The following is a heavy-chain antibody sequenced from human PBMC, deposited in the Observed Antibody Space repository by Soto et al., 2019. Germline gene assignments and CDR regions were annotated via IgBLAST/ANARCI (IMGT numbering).Heavy chain of an antibody. J-gene: IGHJ4*02. V-gene: IGHV4-34*01. CDR1: GGSFSGYY. D-gene: IGHD3-16*01. CDR3: ARGQVPYMITFGGVISRLFDY. CDR2: INHSGST. Sequence: SETLSLTCAVYGGSFSGYYWSWIRQPPGKGLEWIGEINHSGSTNYNPSLKSRVTISVDTSKNQFSLKLSSVTAADTAVYYCARGQVPYMITFGGVISRLFDYWGQGTLVTVSS.